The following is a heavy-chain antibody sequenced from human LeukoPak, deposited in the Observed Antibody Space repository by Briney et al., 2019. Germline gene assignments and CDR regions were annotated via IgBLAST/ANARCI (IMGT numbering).Heavy chain of an antibody. CDR3: ARLNGGSSDYYLGY. J-gene: IGHJ4*02. CDR2: INPNSGGT. D-gene: IGHD3-22*01. Sequence: ASVKVSCKASGYTFTGYYMHWVRQAPGQGPEWMGWINPNSGGTNYAQKFQGRVTMTRDTSISTADMELSSLRSDDTAVYYCARLNGGSSDYYLGYWGQGTLVTVSS. CDR1: GYTFTGYY. V-gene: IGHV1-2*02.